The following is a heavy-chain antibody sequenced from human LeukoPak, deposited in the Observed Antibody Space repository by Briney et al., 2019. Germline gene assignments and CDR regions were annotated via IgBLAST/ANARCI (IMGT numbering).Heavy chain of an antibody. J-gene: IGHJ6*02. CDR2: MNPNSGNT. CDR3: ARGFGYCSSTSCYSYYYYGMDV. V-gene: IGHV1-8*01. CDR1: GYTFTSYD. D-gene: IGHD2-2*02. Sequence: ASVKVSCKASGYTFTSYDINWVRQATGQGLEWMGWMNPNSGNTGYAQKFQGRVTMNRNTSISTAYMELSSLRSEDTAVYYCARGFGYCSSTSCYSYYYYGMDVWGQGTTVTVSS.